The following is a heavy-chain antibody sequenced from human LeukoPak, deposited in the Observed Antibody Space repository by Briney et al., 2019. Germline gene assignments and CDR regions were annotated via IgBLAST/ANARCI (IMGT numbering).Heavy chain of an antibody. J-gene: IGHJ4*02. CDR3: ARDPRGPTGYDSSGRDSFDY. Sequence: GGSLRLSCAASGFTFSSYAMHWVRQAPGKGLEWVAVIFYDGSMKYYADSVKGRFTISRDNSKNTLYLQLNSLRPEDTAVYYCARDPRGPTGYDSSGRDSFDYWGQGTLVTVSS. V-gene: IGHV3-30*04. CDR1: GFTFSSYA. D-gene: IGHD3-22*01. CDR2: IFYDGSMK.